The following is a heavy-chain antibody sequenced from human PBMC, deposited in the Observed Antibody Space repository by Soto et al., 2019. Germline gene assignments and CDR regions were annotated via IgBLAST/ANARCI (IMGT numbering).Heavy chain of an antibody. CDR2: TYYRSKWYN. Sequence: SQTLSLTCAISGDSVSSNSAAWNWIRQSPSRGLEWLGRTYYRSKWYNDYAVSVKSRITTNPDTSKNQFSLHLNSVTPEDTAVYYCARDPVAGILRVYYGMDVWGQGTTVTVSS. CDR3: ARDPVAGILRVYYGMDV. CDR1: GDSVSSNSAA. D-gene: IGHD6-19*01. J-gene: IGHJ6*02. V-gene: IGHV6-1*01.